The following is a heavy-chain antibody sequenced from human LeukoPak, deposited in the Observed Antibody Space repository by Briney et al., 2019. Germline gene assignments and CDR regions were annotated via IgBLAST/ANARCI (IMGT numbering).Heavy chain of an antibody. Sequence: GGSLRLSCAASGFTFSSYGMHWVRQAPGKGLEWVAVISYDGSNKYYADSVKGRFTISRDNSKNTLYLQMNSLGAEDTAVYYCAKDPGGGGRNYFDYWGQGTLVTVSS. CDR2: ISYDGSNK. D-gene: IGHD2-15*01. CDR1: GFTFSSYG. J-gene: IGHJ4*02. CDR3: AKDPGGGGRNYFDY. V-gene: IGHV3-30*18.